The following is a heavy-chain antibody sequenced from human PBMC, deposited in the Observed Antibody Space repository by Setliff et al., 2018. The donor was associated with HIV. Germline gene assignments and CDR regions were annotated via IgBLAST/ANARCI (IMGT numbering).Heavy chain of an antibody. V-gene: IGHV3-15*07. CDR1: GFTFSNAW. CDR3: NTVRTRYSSTWF. Sequence: PGESLKISCAASGFTFSNAWMNWVRQAPGKGLEWVGRMKSKTDGGTTDYAAPVKGRFTISRDDSKSTLYLQMNSLKPEDSAVYYCNTVRTRYSSTWFWGQGTLVTVSS. CDR2: MKSKTDGGTT. D-gene: IGHD6-13*01. J-gene: IGHJ4*02.